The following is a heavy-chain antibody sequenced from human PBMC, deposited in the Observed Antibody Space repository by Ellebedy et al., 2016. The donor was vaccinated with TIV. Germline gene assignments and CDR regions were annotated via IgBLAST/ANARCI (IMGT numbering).Heavy chain of an antibody. CDR2: FDPEDGKT. J-gene: IGHJ6*02. CDR3: ATLVRYTYGRRGMDV. V-gene: IGHV1-24*01. CDR1: GYTLNDLL. Sequence: ASVKVSCKVSGYTLNDLLMHWVRQAPGKGLEWMGGFDPEDGKTIYAQKFQGRVTMTEDTSTQTAYIELSSLRSEDTAVYYCATLVRYTYGRRGMDVWGQGTTVTVSS. D-gene: IGHD5-18*01.